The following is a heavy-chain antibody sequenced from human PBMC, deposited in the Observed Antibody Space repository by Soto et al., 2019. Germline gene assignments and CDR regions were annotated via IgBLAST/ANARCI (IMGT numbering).Heavy chain of an antibody. J-gene: IGHJ6*02. CDR1: GYIFVNYG. V-gene: IGHV1-18*01. Sequence: QVQLLQSGDEVKKPGASVKVSCKASGYIFVNYGIAWERQAPGQGLEWMGWISPYTGNTHSATKVQGRLTMTTDTSTSTAYMDLGSLTSDDTAVYYCVMVDNYVTPTPQDVWGQGTTVTVSS. D-gene: IGHD3-16*01. CDR2: ISPYTGNT. CDR3: VMVDNYVTPTPQDV.